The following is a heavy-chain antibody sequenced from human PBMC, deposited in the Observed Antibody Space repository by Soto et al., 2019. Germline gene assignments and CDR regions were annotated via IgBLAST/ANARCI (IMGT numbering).Heavy chain of an antibody. J-gene: IGHJ4*02. D-gene: IGHD2-8*01. CDR1: GGTFSSYA. V-gene: IGHV1-69*06. Sequence: QVQLVQSGAEVKKPGSSVKVSCKASGGTFSSYAISWVRQAPGQGLEWMGGIIPIFGTANYAQKFQGRVTITADKSTSTDYMELSSLRSEDTAVYYCARARDQVDIVLMVYDYYFDYWGQGTLVTVSS. CDR3: ARARDQVDIVLMVYDYYFDY. CDR2: IIPIFGTA.